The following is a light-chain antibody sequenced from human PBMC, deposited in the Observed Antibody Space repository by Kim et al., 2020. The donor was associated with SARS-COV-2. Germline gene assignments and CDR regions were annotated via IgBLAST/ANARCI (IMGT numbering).Light chain of an antibody. V-gene: IGLV10-54*01. CDR1: SNNVGNDG. CDR3: AAWDNSVCAWV. J-gene: IGLJ3*02. CDR2: RNT. Sequence: QTATLTCTGTSNNVGNDGAAWLQQHQGHPPKLLSYRNTNRPSGVSERLSASRSGNIASLTITGLQPEDESDYYCAAWDNSVCAWVFGGGTQLTVL.